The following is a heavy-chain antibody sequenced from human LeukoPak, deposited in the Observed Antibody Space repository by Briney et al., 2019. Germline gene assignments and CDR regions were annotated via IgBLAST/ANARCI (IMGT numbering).Heavy chain of an antibody. Sequence: GGSLRLSCAASGFTFSSYWMSWVRQAPGKGLEWVANIKQDGSEKYYVDSVKGRFTISRDNAKNSLYLQMSSLRAEDTAVYYCAPYSVTATSAFDYWGQGTLVTVSS. D-gene: IGHD2-21*02. J-gene: IGHJ4*02. V-gene: IGHV3-7*01. CDR2: IKQDGSEK. CDR1: GFTFSSYW. CDR3: APYSVTATSAFDY.